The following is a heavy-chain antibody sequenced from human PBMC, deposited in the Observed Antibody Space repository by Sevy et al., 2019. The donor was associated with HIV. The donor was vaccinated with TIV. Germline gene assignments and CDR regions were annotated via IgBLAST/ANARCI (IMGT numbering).Heavy chain of an antibody. CDR2: IFHTGNT. CDR1: GGSISSGAYS. V-gene: IGHV4-30-2*01. J-gene: IGHJ4*02. CDR3: ARDGGTVTTPGYFDY. Sequence: SETLYLTCTVAGGSISSGAYSWNWIRQPPGKGLEWIGYIFHTGNTYYNPSLKSRVTISVDRSKNHFSLKMTSVTAADMALYYCARDGGTVTTPGYFDYWGQGTLVTVSS. D-gene: IGHD4-17*01.